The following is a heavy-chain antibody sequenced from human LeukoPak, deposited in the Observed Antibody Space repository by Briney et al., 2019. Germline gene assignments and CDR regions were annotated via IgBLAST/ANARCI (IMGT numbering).Heavy chain of an antibody. CDR3: ARENTLAFDI. D-gene: IGHD2-2*02. CDR2: IIPIFGTA. J-gene: IGHJ3*02. Sequence: GASVKVSCKASGGTFSSYAISWVRQAPGQGLEWMGGIIPIFGTANYAQKFQGRVTITADESTSTAYLELRSLRSDDTAVYYCARENTLAFDIWGQGTMVTVSS. CDR1: GGTFSSYA. V-gene: IGHV1-69*13.